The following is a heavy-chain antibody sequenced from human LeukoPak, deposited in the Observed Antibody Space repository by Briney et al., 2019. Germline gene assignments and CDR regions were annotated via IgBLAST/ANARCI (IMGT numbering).Heavy chain of an antibody. CDR1: GGSFSGYY. CDR3: ASGLMGPFDY. Sequence: SEALSLTCAVYGGSFSGYYWSWIRQPPGKGLEWIGEINHSGSTNYNPSLKSRVTISVDTSKNQFSLKLSSVTAADTAVYYCASGLMGPFDYWGQGTLVTVSS. V-gene: IGHV4-34*01. J-gene: IGHJ4*02. D-gene: IGHD2-8*01. CDR2: INHSGST.